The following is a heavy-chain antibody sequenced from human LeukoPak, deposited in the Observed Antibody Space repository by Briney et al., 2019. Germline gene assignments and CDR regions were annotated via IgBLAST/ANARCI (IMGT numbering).Heavy chain of an antibody. CDR1: GLTVSSHE. CDR3: ARAELGIQGNYFDS. V-gene: IGHV3-48*03. Sequence: PGGCLRLACAASGLTVSSHEMSWVRQAPGWGMEWVSYISSSASTIYYADSVEGRFTISRDNAKNSLYLQMNSLRAEDTAVYYCARAELGIQGNYFDSWGQGPRTTVSS. J-gene: IGHJ4*02. D-gene: IGHD7-27*01. CDR2: ISSSASTI.